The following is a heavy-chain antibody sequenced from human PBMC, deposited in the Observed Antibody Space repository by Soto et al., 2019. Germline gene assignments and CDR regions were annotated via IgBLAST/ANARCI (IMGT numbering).Heavy chain of an antibody. V-gene: IGHV4-59*01. CDR1: GGSISSYY. J-gene: IGHJ3*02. Sequence: SETLSLTCTVSGGSISSYYWSWIRQPPGKGLEWIGYIYYSGSTNYNPSLKSRVTISVDTSKNQFSLKLSSVTAADTAVYYCAKNYGNDFDSWGQGTMVTVAS. CDR2: IYYSGST. CDR3: AKNYGNDFDS. D-gene: IGHD3-10*01.